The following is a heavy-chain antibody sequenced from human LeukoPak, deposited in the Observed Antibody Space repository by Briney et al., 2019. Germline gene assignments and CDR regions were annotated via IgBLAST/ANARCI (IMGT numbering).Heavy chain of an antibody. Sequence: SQTLSLTCTGSGGSISSGSFYWSWIRQTAGKRLEWIGRIYPSGDSQYSPSFRSRATISLDTRNQFSLKLSSVTAADTAVYYCARHRLSSAFDIWGQGTMVTVSS. V-gene: IGHV4-61*02. J-gene: IGHJ3*02. CDR3: ARHRLSSAFDI. CDR2: IYPSGDS. CDR1: GGSISSGSFY. D-gene: IGHD2-15*01.